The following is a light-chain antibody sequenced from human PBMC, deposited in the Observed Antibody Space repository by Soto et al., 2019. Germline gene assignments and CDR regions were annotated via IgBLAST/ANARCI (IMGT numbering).Light chain of an antibody. J-gene: IGKJ1*01. V-gene: IGKV3-15*01. CDR2: GAS. Sequence: EIVMTQSLATLSVSPGERATLSCRASQSVSSNLAWYQQKPGQAPRLLIYGASTRATGIPARFSGSGSGTDFTLTISSLQSEDFAVYYCQQYNNWPRTFGQGTKVEIK. CDR3: QQYNNWPRT. CDR1: QSVSSN.